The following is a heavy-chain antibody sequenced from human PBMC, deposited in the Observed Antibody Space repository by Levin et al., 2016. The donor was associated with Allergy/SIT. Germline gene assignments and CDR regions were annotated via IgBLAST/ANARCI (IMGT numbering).Heavy chain of an antibody. CDR3: ARDIDYDFWSGYPADY. V-gene: IGHV1-46*01. J-gene: IGHJ4*02. CDR2: INPSGGST. Sequence: ASVKVSCKASGYTFTSYYMHWVRQAPGQGLEWMGIINPSGGSTSYAQKFQGRVTMTRDTSTSTVYMELSSLRSEDTAVYYCARDIDYDFWSGYPADYWGQGTLVTVSS. CDR1: GYTFTSYY. D-gene: IGHD3-3*01.